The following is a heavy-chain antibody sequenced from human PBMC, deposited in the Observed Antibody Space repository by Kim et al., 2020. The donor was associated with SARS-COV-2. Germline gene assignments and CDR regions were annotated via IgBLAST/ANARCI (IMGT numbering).Heavy chain of an antibody. CDR3: ARDTTKWTFDY. J-gene: IGHJ4*02. CDR2: ITPIDGYT. CDR1: GYIFTNYK. Sequence: ASVKVSCKAAGYIFTNYKVHWVRQAPGQGLEWMGIITPIDGYTSYAHNFLGRLTLTRDTSTSTLYMELSSLGSEDTAMYYCARDTTKWTFDYWGQGTLVTV. V-gene: IGHV1-46*01. D-gene: IGHD1-26*01.